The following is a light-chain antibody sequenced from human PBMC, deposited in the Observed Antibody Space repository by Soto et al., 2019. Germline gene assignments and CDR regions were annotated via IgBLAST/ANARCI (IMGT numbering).Light chain of an antibody. V-gene: IGLV2-11*01. CDR3: CSYAGSYTWV. CDR1: SSDVGGYNY. Sequence: QSALTQPRSVSGSPGQSVTISCTGTSSDVGGYNYVSWYQQHPGKAPKLMIYDVSKRPSGVPDRFSGSKSGNTASLTISGLQAEDGAGYCCCSYAGSYTWVFGGGTKLTVL. CDR2: DVS. J-gene: IGLJ3*02.